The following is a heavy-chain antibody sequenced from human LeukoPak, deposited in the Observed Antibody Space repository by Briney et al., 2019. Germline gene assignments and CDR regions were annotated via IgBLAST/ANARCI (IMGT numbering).Heavy chain of an antibody. CDR1: GFTFSSYG. Sequence: QTGGSLRLSCAASGFTFSSYGMHWVRQAPGKGLEWVAVISYDGSNKYYADSVKGRFTISRDNAKNTLYLQMNSLRAEDTAVYYCARGWLPLPDPWGQGTLVTVSS. V-gene: IGHV3-30*03. J-gene: IGHJ5*02. D-gene: IGHD3-22*01. CDR3: ARGWLPLPDP. CDR2: ISYDGSNK.